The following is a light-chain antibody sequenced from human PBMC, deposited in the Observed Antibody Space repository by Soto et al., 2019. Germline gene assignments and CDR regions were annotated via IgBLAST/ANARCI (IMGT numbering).Light chain of an antibody. CDR2: AAS. CDR1: QGTSSY. J-gene: IGKJ5*01. CDR3: QQLNSYPRT. V-gene: IGKV1-9*01. Sequence: DIQMTQSPSTLSGSGGDRITIXXRASQGTSSYLAWYQQKPGKAPKXVIYAASTLQSGVPSRFSGSGSGTEFTLTISSLQPEDFATYYCQQLNSYPRTFGQGTRLEIK.